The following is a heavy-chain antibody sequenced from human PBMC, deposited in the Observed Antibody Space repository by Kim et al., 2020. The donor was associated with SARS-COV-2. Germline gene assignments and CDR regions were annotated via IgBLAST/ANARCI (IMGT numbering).Heavy chain of an antibody. CDR1: GFTFDDYA. CDR2: ISWNSGSI. V-gene: IGHV3-9*01. J-gene: IGHJ3*02. Sequence: GGSLRLSCAASGFTFDDYAMHWVRQAPGKGLEWVSGISWNSGSIGYADSVPFRFTLSIYQSPTSLSLHMNSLSAEDTALYYCAKAQLWFGELLNAFDIWGQGTIVTVSS. D-gene: IGHD3-10*01. CDR3: AKAQLWFGELLNAFDI.